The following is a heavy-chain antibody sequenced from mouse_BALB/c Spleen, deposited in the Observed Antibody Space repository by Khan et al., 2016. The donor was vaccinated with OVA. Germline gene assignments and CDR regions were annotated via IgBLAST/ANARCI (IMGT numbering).Heavy chain of an antibody. CDR1: GFSLSRYN. CDR3: ARAYYRYDGYYAMDY. CDR2: IWGGGGT. D-gene: IGHD2-14*01. V-gene: IGHV2-6-4*01. J-gene: IGHJ4*01. Sequence: QVQLKQSGPGLVAPSQSLSITCTVSGFSLSRYNIHWVRQPPGKGLQWLGMIWGGGGTDYNSTLKSRLSISKDNSKSQVILKMNSRQADDSAMYYCARAYYRYDGYYAMDYWGQGTSVTVSS.